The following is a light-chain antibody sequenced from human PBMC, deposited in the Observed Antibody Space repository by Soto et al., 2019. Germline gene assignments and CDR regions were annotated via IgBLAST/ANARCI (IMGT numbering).Light chain of an antibody. V-gene: IGKV1-6*02. J-gene: IGKJ1*01. CDR2: AAS. CDR3: QQYMSYS. CDR1: QDIRNH. Sequence: AIQMYKSPSSLSASVGDSVPITCRASQDIRNHLVWYQQKPGKAPKFLIYAASDLESGVPSRFSGSGSGTDFTLTISSLQPDDFATYYCQQYMSYSFGQGTKVDIK.